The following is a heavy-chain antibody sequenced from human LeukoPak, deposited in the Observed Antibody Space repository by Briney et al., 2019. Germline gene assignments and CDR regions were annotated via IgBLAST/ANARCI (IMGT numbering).Heavy chain of an antibody. J-gene: IGHJ4*02. CDR1: GFTFSNYK. CDR3: ARESPGSSEDY. D-gene: IGHD6-6*01. Sequence: GGSLRLSCAASGFTFSNYKMNWVRQAPGKGLEWVSYISSSGTTIYYADSVKGRFTVSRDNSKNSLYLQMNSLRDGDTAVYYCARESPGSSEDYWGQGTLVTVSS. CDR2: ISSSGTTI. V-gene: IGHV3-48*03.